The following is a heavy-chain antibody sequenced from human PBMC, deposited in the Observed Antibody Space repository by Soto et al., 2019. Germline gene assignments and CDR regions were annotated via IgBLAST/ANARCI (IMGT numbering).Heavy chain of an antibody. V-gene: IGHV3-30*18. Sequence: QVQLVESGGGVVQPGRSLRLSCAASGFTFSSYGMHWVRQAPGKGLEWVAVISYDGSNKYYADSVKGRFTISRDNSKNALYLQMNRLRAEDTAVYYCAKDHNPSRSYYFDYWGQGTLVTVSS. CDR3: AKDHNPSRSYYFDY. CDR2: ISYDGSNK. D-gene: IGHD6-13*01. J-gene: IGHJ4*02. CDR1: GFTFSSYG.